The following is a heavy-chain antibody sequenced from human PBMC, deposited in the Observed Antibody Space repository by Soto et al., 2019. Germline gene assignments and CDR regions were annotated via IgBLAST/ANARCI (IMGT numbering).Heavy chain of an antibody. CDR1: GGSFSGYY. Sequence: QVQLQQWGAGLLKPSETLSLTCAVYGGSFSGYYWSWIRQPPGKGLEWIGEINHSGSTNYNPSLKSRVTISVDTSKNQFSLKLSSVTAAATAVYYCARAAQQLGFDPWGQGTLVTVSS. CDR3: ARAAQQLGFDP. J-gene: IGHJ5*02. CDR2: INHSGST. D-gene: IGHD6-13*01. V-gene: IGHV4-34*01.